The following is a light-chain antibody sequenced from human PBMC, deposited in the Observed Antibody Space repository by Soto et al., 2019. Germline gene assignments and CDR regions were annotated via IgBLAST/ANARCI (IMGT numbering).Light chain of an antibody. Sequence: EVVLTQSPGTLSLSPGERATLSCRASENVSNNYLAWYQQKPGQAPRLLIFGSSDRAAGIPDRFSGSGSGTDFTLTISRPEPEDFAVYYCQRYGSSPPYTFGQGTKLEIK. CDR2: GSS. J-gene: IGKJ2*01. CDR3: QRYGSSPPYT. V-gene: IGKV3-20*01. CDR1: ENVSNNY.